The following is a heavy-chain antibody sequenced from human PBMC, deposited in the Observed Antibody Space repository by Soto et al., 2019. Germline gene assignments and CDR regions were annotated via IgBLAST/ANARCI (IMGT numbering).Heavy chain of an antibody. D-gene: IGHD3-22*01. CDR3: ARELASRYYYDSSGPIDY. Sequence: GESLKISCKGSGYSFTSYWIGWVRQMPGKGLEWMGIIYPGDSDTRYSPSFQGQVTISADKSISTAYLQWSSLKASDTAMYYCARELASRYYYDSSGPIDYWGQGTLVTVSS. CDR1: GYSFTSYW. J-gene: IGHJ4*02. CDR2: IYPGDSDT. V-gene: IGHV5-51*01.